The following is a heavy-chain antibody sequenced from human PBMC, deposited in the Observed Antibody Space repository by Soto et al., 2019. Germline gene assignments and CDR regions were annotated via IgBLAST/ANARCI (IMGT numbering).Heavy chain of an antibody. CDR2: IWYDGSNK. V-gene: IGHV3-33*01. D-gene: IGHD5-12*01. CDR1: GFTFSSYG. Sequence: GGSLRLSCAASGFTFSSYGMHWVRQAPGKGLEWVAVIWYDGSNKYYADSVKGRFTISRDNSKDTLYLQMNSLRAEDTAVYYCARDQGIVATIWSLNYYCYYGMDVGGQGTTVTVSS. CDR3: ARDQGIVATIWSLNYYCYYGMDV. J-gene: IGHJ6*02.